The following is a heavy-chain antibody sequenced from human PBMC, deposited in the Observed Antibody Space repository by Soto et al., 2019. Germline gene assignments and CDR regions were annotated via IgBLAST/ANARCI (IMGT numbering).Heavy chain of an antibody. CDR3: AKPPDYGDYTDY. D-gene: IGHD4-17*01. CDR1: GFSISNGYK. V-gene: IGHV4-38-2*02. J-gene: IGHJ4*02. CDR2: LYYTGTT. Sequence: PSETLSLTCTVSGFSISNGYKWGWVRQAPGKGLEWIGSLYYTGTTHYNPSLKSRLTMSVDTSKNQFSLRLTSMTAADTAVYYCAKPPDYGDYTDYWGQGTLVTVSS.